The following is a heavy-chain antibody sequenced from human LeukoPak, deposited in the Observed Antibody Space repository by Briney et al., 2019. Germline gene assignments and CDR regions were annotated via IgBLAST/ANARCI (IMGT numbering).Heavy chain of an antibody. Sequence: GGSLRLSCAASGFTFSSYEMNWVRQAPGKGLEWVSYISSSGSTIYYADSVKGRFTISRDNAKISLYLQMNSLRAEDTAVYYCARERVVGATSLFLFDYWGQGTLVTVSS. D-gene: IGHD1-26*01. CDR1: GFTFSSYE. CDR2: ISSSGSTI. V-gene: IGHV3-48*03. J-gene: IGHJ4*02. CDR3: ARERVVGATSLFLFDY.